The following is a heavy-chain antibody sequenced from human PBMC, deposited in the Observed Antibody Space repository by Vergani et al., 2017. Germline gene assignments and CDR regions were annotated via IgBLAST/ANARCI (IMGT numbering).Heavy chain of an antibody. CDR1: GGSISSYY. Sequence: QVQLQESGPGLVKPSETLSLTCTVSGGSISSYYWSWIRQPPGKGLEWIGYIYYSGSTNYNPSLKSRVTMSVDTSKNQFSLKLSSVTAADTAVYYCARVPYSSGWYDWYFDLWGRGTLVTVSS. CDR3: ARVPYSSGWYDWYFDL. V-gene: IGHV4-59*01. CDR2: IYYSGST. D-gene: IGHD6-19*01. J-gene: IGHJ2*01.